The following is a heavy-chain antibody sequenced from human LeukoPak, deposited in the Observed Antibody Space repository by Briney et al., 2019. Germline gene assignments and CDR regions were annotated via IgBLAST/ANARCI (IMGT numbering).Heavy chain of an antibody. Sequence: GGSLRLSCAASGFTFSSHGMHWVRQAPGKGLEWVAVISYDGSNKYYADSVKGRFTISRDNSKNALYLQMNSLRAEDTAVYYCAKVPDSRDAFDIWGQGTMVTVSS. V-gene: IGHV3-30*18. CDR1: GFTFSSHG. CDR2: ISYDGSNK. CDR3: AKVPDSRDAFDI. D-gene: IGHD3-22*01. J-gene: IGHJ3*02.